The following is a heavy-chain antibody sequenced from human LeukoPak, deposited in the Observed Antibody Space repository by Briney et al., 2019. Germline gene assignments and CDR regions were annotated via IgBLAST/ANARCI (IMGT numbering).Heavy chain of an antibody. CDR1: GGSISSYY. CDR2: IYYSGST. V-gene: IGHV4-59*01. CDR3: ARSFLGDWYFDL. Sequence: PSETLSLTCTVSGGSISSYYWNWIRQPPGMELEWIGCIYYSGSTNYNPSLKSRVTISVDTSKDQFSLRLTSVTAADTAVYYCARSFLGDWYFDLWGRGTLVTVSS. D-gene: IGHD1-26*01. J-gene: IGHJ2*01.